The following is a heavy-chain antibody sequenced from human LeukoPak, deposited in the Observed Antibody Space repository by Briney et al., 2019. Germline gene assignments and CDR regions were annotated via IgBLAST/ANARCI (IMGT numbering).Heavy chain of an antibody. D-gene: IGHD6-13*01. J-gene: IGHJ5*02. Sequence: ASVKVSCKASGYTFTSYYMHWVRQAPGQGLEWMGWINPNSGGTNYVQKFQGRVTMTRDTSISTAYMELSRLRSDDTAVYYCARGYSSSWYLSGFDPWGQRTLVTVSS. CDR1: GYTFTSYY. CDR2: INPNSGGT. CDR3: ARGYSSSWYLSGFDP. V-gene: IGHV1-2*02.